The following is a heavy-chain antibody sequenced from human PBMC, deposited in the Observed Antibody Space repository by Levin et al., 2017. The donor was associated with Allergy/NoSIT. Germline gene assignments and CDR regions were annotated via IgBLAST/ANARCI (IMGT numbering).Heavy chain of an antibody. D-gene: IGHD5-12*01. Sequence: LSLTCAASGFTFSSYSMNWVRQAPGKGLEWVSSISSSSSYIYYADSVKGRFTISRDNAKNSLYLQMNSLRAEDTAVYYCASIGSGYDFSDGPGGPDYWGQGTLVTVSS. CDR2: ISSSSSYI. CDR1: GFTFSSYS. V-gene: IGHV3-21*01. CDR3: ASIGSGYDFSDGPGGPDY. J-gene: IGHJ4*02.